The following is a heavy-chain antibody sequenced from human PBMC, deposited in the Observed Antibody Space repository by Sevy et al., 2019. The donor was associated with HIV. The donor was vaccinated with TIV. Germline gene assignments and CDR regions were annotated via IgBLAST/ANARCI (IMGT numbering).Heavy chain of an antibody. D-gene: IGHD3-3*01. Sequence: GGSLRLSCAASGFTFSSYWMSWVRQAPGKGLEWVATMKRDGSEKYYADSVEGRFTISRDNSNNSVYLDMNNLSAEDTAVYYCARGKHVCDYYGSFDYWGQGTLVTVSS. V-gene: IGHV3-7*01. CDR2: MKRDGSEK. CDR3: ARGKHVCDYYGSFDY. CDR1: GFTFSSYW. J-gene: IGHJ4*02.